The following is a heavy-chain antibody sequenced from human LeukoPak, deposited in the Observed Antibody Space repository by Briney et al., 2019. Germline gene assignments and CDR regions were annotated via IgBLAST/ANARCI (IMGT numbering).Heavy chain of an antibody. J-gene: IGHJ4*02. V-gene: IGHV3-15*01. Sequence: GGSLRLSCAASGLNFKIAWMSWVRQAPGKGLEWVGRIRTNSERGTTDYAAPMKGKFTISRDDSKNMVYLQMNSRETEDTAVYYCNTGYSYGYGHWGQGTLVTVSS. CDR1: GLNFKIAW. CDR2: IRTNSERGTT. D-gene: IGHD5-18*01. CDR3: NTGYSYGYGH.